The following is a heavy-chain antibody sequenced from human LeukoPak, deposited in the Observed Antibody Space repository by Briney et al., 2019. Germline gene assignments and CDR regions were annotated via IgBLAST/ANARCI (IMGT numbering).Heavy chain of an antibody. V-gene: IGHV1-18*01. D-gene: IGHD3-22*01. CDR2: ISAYNGNT. CDR3: ARVRPTTCRSGYYYVNY. Sequence: GASVKVSCKASGYTFTSYGISWVRQAPGQGLEWMGWISAYNGNTNYAQKLQGRVTMTTDTSTSTAYMELRSLRSDDTAVYYCARVRPTTCRSGYYYVNYWGQGTLVTVSS. J-gene: IGHJ4*02. CDR1: GYTFTSYG.